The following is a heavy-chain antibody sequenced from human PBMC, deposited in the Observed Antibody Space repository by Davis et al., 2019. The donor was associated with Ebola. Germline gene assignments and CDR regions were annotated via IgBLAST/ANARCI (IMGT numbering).Heavy chain of an antibody. Sequence: GESLKISCAASGFTFSGHSMNWVRQAPGKGPEWVSTFGGSGDNTYYADSVSSRFTISSDNSKNTLYLQINSLRPDDTALYYCAKQDDSGWYGIDDCWGQGTLVTVSS. CDR3: AKQDDSGWYGIDDC. J-gene: IGHJ4*02. V-gene: IGHV3-23*01. CDR2: FGGSGDNT. CDR1: GFTFSGHS. D-gene: IGHD6-19*01.